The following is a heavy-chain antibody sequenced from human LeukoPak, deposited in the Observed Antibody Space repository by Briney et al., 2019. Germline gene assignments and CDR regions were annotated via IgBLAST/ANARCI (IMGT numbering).Heavy chain of an antibody. CDR2: FDPEDGET. CDR1: GYTLTELS. V-gene: IGHV1-24*01. Sequence: ASVKVSCKVSGYTLTELSMHWVRQAPGKGLEWMGGFDPEDGETIYAQKFQGRVTMTEDTSTDTAYMELSSLRSEDTAVYYCATGIAARQPFDYWGQGALVTVSS. CDR3: ATGIAARQPFDY. D-gene: IGHD6-6*01. J-gene: IGHJ4*02.